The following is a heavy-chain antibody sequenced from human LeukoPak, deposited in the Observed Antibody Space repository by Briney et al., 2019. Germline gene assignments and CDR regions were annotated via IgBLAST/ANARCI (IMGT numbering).Heavy chain of an antibody. V-gene: IGHV3-11*01. J-gene: IGHJ6*03. CDR3: ARVIKTSGSSSWGVYFYYYMDV. CDR2: ISSPDTTM. CDR1: GFTLSDHF. D-gene: IGHD3-10*01. Sequence: PGGSLRLSCAASGFTLSDHFVAWIRQAPGRGLEWVSYISSPDTTMYNADSVKGRFTISRDNAQDSLYLQMSSLRAEDAAVYYCARVIKTSGSSSWGVYFYYYMDVWGKGTAVTISS.